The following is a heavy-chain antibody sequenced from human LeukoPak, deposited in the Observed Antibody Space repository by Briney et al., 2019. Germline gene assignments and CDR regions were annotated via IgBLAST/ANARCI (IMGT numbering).Heavy chain of an antibody. Sequence: PGGSLRLSCAASGFTFSSYSMNWVRQAPGKGLEWVSYISSSSSTIYYADSVKGRFTISRDNAKNTLYLQMNSLRAEETAVYYCAKGQSGSYPPPHGYFDYWGQGTLVTVSS. CDR3: AKGQSGSYPPPHGYFDY. V-gene: IGHV3-48*04. D-gene: IGHD1-26*01. CDR1: GFTFSSYS. CDR2: ISSSSSTI. J-gene: IGHJ4*02.